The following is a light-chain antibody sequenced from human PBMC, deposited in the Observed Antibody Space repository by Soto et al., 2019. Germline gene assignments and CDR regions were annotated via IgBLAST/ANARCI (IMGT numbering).Light chain of an antibody. CDR3: SSYTSTSRYV. CDR2: EVN. CDR1: SSDVGKYDR. V-gene: IGLV2-18*02. J-gene: IGLJ1*01. Sequence: QSVLTQPPSVSGSPGQSVTISCTGTSSDVGKYDRVSWYQQPPGTAPKLINYEVNNRPSGVTTRFSGSKSGNTASITIYRLQAEDEADYYCSSYTSTSRYVFGAGTKVTVL.